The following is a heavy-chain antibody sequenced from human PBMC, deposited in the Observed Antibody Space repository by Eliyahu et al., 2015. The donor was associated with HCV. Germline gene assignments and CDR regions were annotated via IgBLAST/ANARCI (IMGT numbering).Heavy chain of an antibody. V-gene: IGHV3-11*04. CDR3: ARGAGAFDY. D-gene: IGHD3-10*01. CDR1: GFSFSGYY. Sequence: QVQLVESGGGLVTPGGSLRLSCAASGFSFSGYYMNWIRQAPGKGLEGVAHINVAGNTIWYADSVRGRFTISRDNAKNSLYLQMKSLSGDDTAVYYCARGAGAFDYWGQGTLVTVSS. J-gene: IGHJ4*02. CDR2: INVAGNTI.